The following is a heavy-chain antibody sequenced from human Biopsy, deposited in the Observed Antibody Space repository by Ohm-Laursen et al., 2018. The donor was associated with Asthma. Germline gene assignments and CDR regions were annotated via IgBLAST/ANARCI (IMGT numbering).Heavy chain of an antibody. Sequence: SLRLSCSASGFTFGGYAMSWARQAPGKGPEWVSTISPDGRSAHGPDSFRGRFTISRDNSRDTLYLQMRSLRADDTAVYYCVKDTVEDRGGYYTFDVWGQGTKVTVSS. D-gene: IGHD3-22*01. CDR2: ISPDGRSA. CDR1: GFTFGGYA. CDR3: VKDTVEDRGGYYTFDV. J-gene: IGHJ3*01. V-gene: IGHV3-23*01.